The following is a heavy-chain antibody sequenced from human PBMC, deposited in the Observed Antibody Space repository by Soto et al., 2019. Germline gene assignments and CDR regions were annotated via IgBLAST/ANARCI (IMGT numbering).Heavy chain of an antibody. CDR1: GFTVSSKY. J-gene: IGHJ6*04. D-gene: IGHD2-15*01. CDR3: ARDDVLCDGGRCYGVPLDD. CDR2: IQSGGPT. Sequence: EVHLVESGGGLVQPGGSLRLSCAASGFTVSSKYMSWVRQAPGKGLEWVSLIQSGGPTYYADSVKGRFTISRDTSENTLHLQMDSLRAEDTAVYYCARDDVLCDGGRCYGVPLDDWGKGTTVTVSS. V-gene: IGHV3-66*01.